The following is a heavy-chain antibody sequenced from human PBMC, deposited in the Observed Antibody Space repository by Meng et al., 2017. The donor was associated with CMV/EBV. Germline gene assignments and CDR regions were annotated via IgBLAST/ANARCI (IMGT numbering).Heavy chain of an antibody. D-gene: IGHD6-19*01. CDR2: IYYSGST. CDR3: ARDSAVAGVVDY. CDR1: GGSISRSSYY. V-gene: IGHV4-39*07. J-gene: IGHJ4*02. Sequence: SAPGMGRRSVTLSLTCTVSGGSISRSSYYWGWIRQPPGKGLEWIGSIYYSGSTYYNPSLKSRVTISVDTSKNQFSLKLSSVTAADTAVYYCARDSAVAGVVDYWGQGTLVTVSS.